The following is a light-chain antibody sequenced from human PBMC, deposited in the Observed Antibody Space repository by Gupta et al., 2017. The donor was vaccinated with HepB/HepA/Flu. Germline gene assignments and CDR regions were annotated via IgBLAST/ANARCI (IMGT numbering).Light chain of an antibody. J-gene: IGKJ4*01. CDR1: QSVGDF. CDR2: GAS. CDR3: QQRSSWLT. Sequence: EIVLTQSQATLSLSPGERATLSCRASQSVGDFLAWYQHKPGQPPRLLIHGASNRVTGTPARFSGSGSGTDFTLTISSLEPEDFAVYYCQQRSSWLTFGGGTKVEMK. V-gene: IGKV3-11*01.